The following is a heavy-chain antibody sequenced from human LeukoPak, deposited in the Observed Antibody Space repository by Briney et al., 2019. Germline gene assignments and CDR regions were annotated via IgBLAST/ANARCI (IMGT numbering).Heavy chain of an antibody. CDR3: AREGRIAARPRNWFDS. J-gene: IGHJ5*01. V-gene: IGHV6-1*01. D-gene: IGHD6-6*01. Sequence: HSQTLSLTCVISGDSVSSNNAAWNWIRQSPSRGLEWLGRTYYTSKWYNDYAVSVKSRITINPDTSKNQFSLQLNSVTPEDTAVYYCAREGRIAARPRNWFDSWGQGVLVTVSS. CDR1: GDSVSSNNAA. CDR2: TYYTSKWYN.